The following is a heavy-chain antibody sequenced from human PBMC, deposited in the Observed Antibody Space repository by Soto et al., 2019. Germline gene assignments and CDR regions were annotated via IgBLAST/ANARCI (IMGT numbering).Heavy chain of an antibody. J-gene: IGHJ6*02. Sequence: EVQLVESGGGLVQPGGSLKLSCAASGFTFSGSAMHWVRQASGKGLEWVGRIRSKANSYATAYAASVKGRFTISRDDSKNTAYLQMNSLKTEDTAVYYCTRPLDGMDVWGQGTTVTVSS. CDR1: GFTFSGSA. CDR3: TRPLDGMDV. V-gene: IGHV3-73*01. CDR2: IRSKANSYAT.